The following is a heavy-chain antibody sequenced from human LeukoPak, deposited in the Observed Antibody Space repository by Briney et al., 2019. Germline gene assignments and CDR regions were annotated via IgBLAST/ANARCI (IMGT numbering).Heavy chain of an antibody. CDR1: GYTFTGHY. Sequence: ASVKVSCKASGYTFTGHYLHRVRQAPGQGLEWMGWLNPNTGDTLYIQKFQGRVTMTGDTSISTAYMELSRLMSDDTAVYYCARIGLKTTGYYRLDYWGQGTLVTVSS. V-gene: IGHV1-2*02. CDR2: LNPNTGDT. J-gene: IGHJ4*02. CDR3: ARIGLKTTGYYRLDY. D-gene: IGHD3-9*01.